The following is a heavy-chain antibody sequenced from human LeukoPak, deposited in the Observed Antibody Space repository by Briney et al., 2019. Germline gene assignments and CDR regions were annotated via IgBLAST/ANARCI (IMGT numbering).Heavy chain of an antibody. V-gene: IGHV4-59*01. CDR2: IYYSGST. J-gene: IGHJ4*02. Sequence: SETLSLTCTVSGGSISSYYWSWIRQPPGKGLEWIGYIYYSGSTNYNPSLKSRVTISVDTSKNQFSLKLSSVTAADTAVYYCARDMRYDSSGWAFDYWGQGTLVTVSS. D-gene: IGHD3-22*01. CDR3: ARDMRYDSSGWAFDY. CDR1: GGSISSYY.